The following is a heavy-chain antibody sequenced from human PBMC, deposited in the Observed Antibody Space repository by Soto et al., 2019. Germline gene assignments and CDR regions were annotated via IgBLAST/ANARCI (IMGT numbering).Heavy chain of an antibody. J-gene: IGHJ4*02. CDR3: ARDRKYYYDSSGYSY. CDR2: IYYSGST. Sequence: QVQLQESGPGLVKPSQTLSLTCTVSGGSISSGDYYWSWIRQPPGKGLEWIGYIYYSGSTYYNPSLKSRVTISVDTSKNQFSLKLSSVTAADTAVYYCARDRKYYYDSSGYSYWGQGTPVTVSS. V-gene: IGHV4-30-4*01. CDR1: GGSISSGDYY. D-gene: IGHD3-22*01.